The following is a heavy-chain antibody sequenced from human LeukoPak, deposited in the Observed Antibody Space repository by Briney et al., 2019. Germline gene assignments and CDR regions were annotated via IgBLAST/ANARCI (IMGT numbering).Heavy chain of an antibody. CDR1: GFTFSSYE. CDR3: AGLGITMIGGV. V-gene: IGHV3-48*03. J-gene: IGHJ6*04. CDR2: ISSSGSTI. D-gene: IGHD3-10*02. Sequence: GGSLRLSCAASGFTFSSYEMNWVRQAPGKGLEWVSYISSSGSTIYYTDSVKGRFTISRDNAKNSLYLQMNSLRAEDTAVYYCAGLGITMIGGVWGKGTTVTISS.